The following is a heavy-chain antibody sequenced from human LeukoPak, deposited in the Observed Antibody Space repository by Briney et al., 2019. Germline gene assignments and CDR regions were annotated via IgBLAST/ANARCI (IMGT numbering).Heavy chain of an antibody. CDR1: GYTFTSYY. V-gene: IGHV1-46*01. CDR3: ARDTGTSSSGWYSGFDFDY. J-gene: IGHJ4*02. D-gene: IGHD6-19*01. CDR2: INPSGGST. Sequence: ASVKVSCKASGYTFTSYYMHWVRQAPGQGLEWMGIINPSGGSTSYAQKFQGRVTMTRDTSISTAYMELSRLRSDDTAVYYCARDTGTSSSGWYSGFDFDYWGQGTLVTVSS.